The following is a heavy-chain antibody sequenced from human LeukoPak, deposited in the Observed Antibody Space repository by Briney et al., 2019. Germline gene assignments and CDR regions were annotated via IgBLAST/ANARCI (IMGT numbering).Heavy chain of an antibody. CDR2: ISGSGGST. CDR1: GFTFSSYA. J-gene: IGHJ4*02. D-gene: IGHD5-18*01. Sequence: GGSLRLSCAASGFTFSSYAMSWVRQAPGKGLEWVSAISGSGGSTYYADSVKGRFTISRDNAKNSLYLQMNSLRAEDTALYYCAKDIRYSYGSFFFDYWGQGTLVTVSS. V-gene: IGHV3-23*01. CDR3: AKDIRYSYGSFFFDY.